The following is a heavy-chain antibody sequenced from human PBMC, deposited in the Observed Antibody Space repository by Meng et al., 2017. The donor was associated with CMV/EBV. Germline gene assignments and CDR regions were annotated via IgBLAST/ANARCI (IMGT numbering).Heavy chain of an antibody. CDR2: IYYSGST. V-gene: IGHV4-30-4*08. CDR3: AREGDNPFDY. D-gene: IGHD2-21*02. Sequence: GRRTGAGAGRVDPPQPLSLTCVGAGGSISSVDYDWSWIRQPPGKGLEWIGYIYYSGSTYYNPSLKSRVTISVDTSKNQFSLKLSSVTAADTAVYYCAREGDNPFDYWGQGTLVTVSS. J-gene: IGHJ4*02. CDR1: GGSISSVDYD.